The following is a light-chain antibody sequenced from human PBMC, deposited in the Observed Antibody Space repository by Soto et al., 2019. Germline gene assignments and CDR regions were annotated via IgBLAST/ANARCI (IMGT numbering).Light chain of an antibody. CDR2: TNN. J-gene: IGLJ1*01. CDR3: AAWDDSLNGRV. CDR1: SSNIGSSN. Sequence: QSVLAQPPSVSGSPGQSVTISCSGSSSNIGSSNVNWYQQLPGTAPKLLIYTNNQRPSGVPDRFSGSKSGTSASLAISGLQSEGEADYYCAAWDDSLNGRVFGTGTKVTVL. V-gene: IGLV1-44*01.